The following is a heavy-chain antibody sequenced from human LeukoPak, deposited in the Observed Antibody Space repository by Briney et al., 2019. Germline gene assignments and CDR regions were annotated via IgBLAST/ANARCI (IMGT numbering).Heavy chain of an antibody. CDR1: GFTFDDYA. J-gene: IGHJ4*02. CDR3: AKERRVGWNDVSYYFDY. Sequence: GRSLRLSCAASGFTFDDYAMHWVRQAPGKGLEWVSGLSWNSGSIGYADSVKGRFTISRDNAKNSLYLQMNSLRAEDTAVYYCAKERRVGWNDVSYYFDYWGQGTLVTVSS. V-gene: IGHV3-9*01. D-gene: IGHD1-1*01. CDR2: LSWNSGSI.